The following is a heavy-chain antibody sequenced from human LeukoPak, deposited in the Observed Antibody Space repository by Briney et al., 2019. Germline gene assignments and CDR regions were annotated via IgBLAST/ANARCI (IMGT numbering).Heavy chain of an antibody. D-gene: IGHD3-3*01. J-gene: IGHJ4*02. V-gene: IGHV4-38-2*02. Sequence: SETLSLTCTVSRYSISSGYFWGWIRQPPGKGLEWIGSIYRNGSTYYNPSLKSRVTISLDTSKNQFSLNLSSVTAADTAVYYCAREHIFWSDYYRDTYYFDYWGQGPLVTVSS. CDR2: IYRNGST. CDR3: AREHIFWSDYYRDTYYFDY. CDR1: RYSISSGYF.